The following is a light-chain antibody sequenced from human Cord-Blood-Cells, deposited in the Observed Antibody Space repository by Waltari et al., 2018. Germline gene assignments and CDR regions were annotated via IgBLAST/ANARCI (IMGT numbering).Light chain of an antibody. J-gene: IGKJ4*01. CDR1: QSVLYSSNNKNY. CDR3: QQYYSTLT. V-gene: IGKV4-1*01. CDR2: WAS. Sequence: DIVMTQSPDSLAVSLGERAPINRKSSQSVLYSSNNKNYLAWYQQKPGQPPKLLIYWASTRESGVPDRFSGSGSGTDFTLTISSLQAEDVAVYYCQQYYSTLTFGGGTKVEIK.